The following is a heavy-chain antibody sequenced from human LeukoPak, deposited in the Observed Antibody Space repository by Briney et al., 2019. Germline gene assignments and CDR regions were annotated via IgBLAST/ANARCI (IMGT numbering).Heavy chain of an antibody. CDR2: ITGDSTYI. V-gene: IGHV3-21*01. J-gene: IGHJ4*02. CDR1: GFTFSDYT. D-gene: IGHD3-16*01. CDR3: ARVLGGDTGGFDY. Sequence: PGGSLRLTCAASGFTFSDYTLNWVRQPPGKGLEWVSSITGDSTYIYYADSVKGRFTISRDNAKNSLYLQMNSLRGEDTAVYYCARVLGGDTGGFDYWGQGTLVTVSS.